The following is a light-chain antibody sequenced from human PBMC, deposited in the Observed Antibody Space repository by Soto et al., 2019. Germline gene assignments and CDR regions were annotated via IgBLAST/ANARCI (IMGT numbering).Light chain of an antibody. CDR3: CSYAGNSTLL. CDR2: DVS. CDR1: SSDFGGYNY. V-gene: IGLV2-11*01. J-gene: IGLJ2*01. Sequence: QSVLTQPRSVSGSPGQSVTISCTGTSSDFGGYNYVSWYQQHPGKAPKLMIYDVSKRPSGVPDRFSGSKSGNTASVAISGLQAEDEADYYCCSYAGNSTLLFGGGTQLTVL.